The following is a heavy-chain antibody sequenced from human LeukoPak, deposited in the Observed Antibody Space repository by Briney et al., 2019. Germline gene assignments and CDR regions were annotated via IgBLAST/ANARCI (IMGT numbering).Heavy chain of an antibody. CDR3: AKDYCSGGSCYPGHFDY. V-gene: IGHV3-23*01. J-gene: IGHJ4*02. CDR2: ISGSGGST. D-gene: IGHD2-15*01. CDR1: GFTFSSYG. Sequence: PGRSLRLSRAASGFTFSSYGMSWVRQAPGKGLEWVSAISGSGGSTYYADSVKGRFTISRDNSKNTLYLQMNSLRAEDTAVYYCAKDYCSGGSCYPGHFDYWGQGTLVTVSS.